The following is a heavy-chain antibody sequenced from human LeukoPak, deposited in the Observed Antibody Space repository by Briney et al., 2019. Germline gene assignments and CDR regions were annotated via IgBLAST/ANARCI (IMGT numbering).Heavy chain of an antibody. J-gene: IGHJ3*02. CDR3: ARPEYSGSYYRAFDI. Sequence: AIYSGRSTYYADSVKGRFTISRDNSKNTLYLQMNSLRAEDTAVYYCARPEYSGSYYRAFDIWGQGTMVTVSS. CDR2: IYSGRST. D-gene: IGHD1-26*01. V-gene: IGHV3-66*02.